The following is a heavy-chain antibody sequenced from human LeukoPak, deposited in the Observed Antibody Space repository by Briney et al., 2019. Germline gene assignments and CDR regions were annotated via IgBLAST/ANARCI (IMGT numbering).Heavy chain of an antibody. CDR1: GFTFSSYA. CDR2: ISYDGTNK. V-gene: IGHV3-30*18. Sequence: GRSLRLSCAASGFTFSSYAMHWVRQAPGKGLEWVAVISYDGTNKYYTDSVKGRFTISRDNSKNTLYLQMNSLRTDDAAVYYCAKAEWGSSWHIGYYFDYWGQGTLVTVSS. J-gene: IGHJ4*02. CDR3: AKAEWGSSWHIGYYFDY. D-gene: IGHD6-13*01.